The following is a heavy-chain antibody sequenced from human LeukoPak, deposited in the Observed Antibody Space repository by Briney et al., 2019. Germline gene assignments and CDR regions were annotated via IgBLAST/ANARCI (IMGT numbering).Heavy chain of an antibody. V-gene: IGHV3-53*04. Sequence: GGSLRLSCAASGFTVISNYIRWVRQAPGKGLEWVSVIYSGGSTYYADSVKGRFTISRHNSKNTLYLQMNSLRAEDTAVYYCAREGRVGHLGYWGQGTLVTVSS. CDR2: IYSGGST. D-gene: IGHD7-27*01. CDR3: AREGRVGHLGY. J-gene: IGHJ4*02. CDR1: GFTVISNY.